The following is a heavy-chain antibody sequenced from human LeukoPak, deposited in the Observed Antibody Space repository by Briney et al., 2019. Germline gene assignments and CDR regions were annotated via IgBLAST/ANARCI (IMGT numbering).Heavy chain of an antibody. J-gene: IGHJ4*02. D-gene: IGHD5-12*01. CDR3: ARVMGNIVATITTFDY. CDR1: GFTFSSYA. V-gene: IGHV3-23*01. Sequence: GGSLRLSCAASGFTFSSYAMSWVGQAPGKGREGVSAISGSGGSTYYADSVKGRFTISRDNSKNTLYLQMNSLRAEDTAVYYCARVMGNIVATITTFDYWGQGTLVTVSS. CDR2: ISGSGGST.